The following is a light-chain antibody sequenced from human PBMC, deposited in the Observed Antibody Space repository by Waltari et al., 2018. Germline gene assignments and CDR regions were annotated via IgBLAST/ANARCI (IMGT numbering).Light chain of an antibody. V-gene: IGKV3-20*01. CDR1: QSVSRA. J-gene: IGKJ1*01. Sequence: EIVLTQSPGSLSSSPGERVTLSCRASQSVSRALAWYQQKPGQAPRLLLFVASNRATGIPDRFSGRGSETDFSLTISRLEPEDFAVYYCQHYVRLPATFGRGTKVEIK. CDR3: QHYVRLPAT. CDR2: VAS.